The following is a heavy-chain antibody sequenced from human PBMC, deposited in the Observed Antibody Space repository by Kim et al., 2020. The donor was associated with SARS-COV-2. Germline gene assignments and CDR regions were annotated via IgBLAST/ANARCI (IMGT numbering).Heavy chain of an antibody. V-gene: IGHV3-9*01. D-gene: IGHD4-17*01. J-gene: IGHJ4*02. Sequence: GGSLRLSCAASGFTFDDYAMHWVRQTPGKGLEWVSGIGYKSDNIAYAASVKGRFTISRDNAKNSLFLQMNSLTSEDTAFYYCVKGGFGAYDPSFDCWGQGTLVTVSS. CDR2: IGYKSDNI. CDR1: GFTFDDYA. CDR3: VKGGFGAYDPSFDC.